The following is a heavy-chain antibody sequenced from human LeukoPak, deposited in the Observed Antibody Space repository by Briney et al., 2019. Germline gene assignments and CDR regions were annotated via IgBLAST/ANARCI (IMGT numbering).Heavy chain of an antibody. V-gene: IGHV4-59*01. CDR3: AREGAAPMYYYYMDV. D-gene: IGHD2-2*01. CDR2: INYRGST. CDR1: GGSISSYY. J-gene: IGHJ6*03. Sequence: SETLSLTCTVSGGSISSYYWRWIRQPPGKGREWIGYINYRGSTNYNPSLKSRVTISLDTSKNPFSLKLNSVTAADTAVYYCAREGAAPMYYYYMDVWGKGTTVTVSS.